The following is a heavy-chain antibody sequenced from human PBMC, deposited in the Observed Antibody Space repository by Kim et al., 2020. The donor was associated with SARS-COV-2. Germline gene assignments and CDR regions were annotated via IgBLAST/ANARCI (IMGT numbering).Heavy chain of an antibody. Sequence: ASVKVSCKASGYTFTSYDINWVRQATGQGLEWMGWMNPNSGNTGYAQKFQGRVTMTRNTSISTAYMELSSLRSEDTAVYYCARAAGGYGGNSGYYFDYWGQGTLVTVSS. CDR3: ARAAGGYGGNSGYYFDY. D-gene: IGHD4-17*01. V-gene: IGHV1-8*01. J-gene: IGHJ4*02. CDR1: GYTFTSYD. CDR2: MNPNSGNT.